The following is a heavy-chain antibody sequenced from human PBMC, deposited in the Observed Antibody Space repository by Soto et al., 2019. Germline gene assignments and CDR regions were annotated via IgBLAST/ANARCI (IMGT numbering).Heavy chain of an antibody. V-gene: IGHV2-5*02. J-gene: IGHJ4*02. Sequence: QITLKESGPTLVKPTQTLTLTCTFSGFSLRSSGVGVAWIRQTPVKALECLALIYWDDDGRYSPSLKSRLTITKDTSKYQVVLTMTNMDPVDTATYYCAQLYYNNLDCWGQGALVTVSS. D-gene: IGHD4-4*01. CDR1: GFSLRSSGVG. CDR3: AQLYYNNLDC. CDR2: IYWDDDG.